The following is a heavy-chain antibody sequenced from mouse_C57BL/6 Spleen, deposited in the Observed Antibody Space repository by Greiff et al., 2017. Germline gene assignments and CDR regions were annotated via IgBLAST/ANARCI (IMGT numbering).Heavy chain of an antibody. V-gene: IGHV1-74*01. D-gene: IGHD1-1*01. J-gene: IGHJ4*01. CDR1: GYTFTSYW. CDR3: ANIVATDDYAMDY. Sequence: VQLQQPGAELVQPGASVKVSCKASGYTFTSYWLHWVQQRPGQGLEWIGRIHPSDSATNYNQKFKGKATLTVDKSSSTASMQLSSLTSEDSAVYYCANIVATDDYAMDYWGQGTSVTVSS. CDR2: IHPSDSAT.